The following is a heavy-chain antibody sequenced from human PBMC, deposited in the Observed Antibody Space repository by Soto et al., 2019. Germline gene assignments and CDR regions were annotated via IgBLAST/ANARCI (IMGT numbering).Heavy chain of an antibody. CDR1: GGSISSGDYY. V-gene: IGHV4-30-4*01. Sequence: SETLSLTCTVSGGSISSGDYYWSWIRQPPGKGLEWIGYIYYSGSTYYNPSLKSRVTISVDTSKNQFSLKLSSVTAADTAVYYCAAVLRFLEWLSPYYWGQGTLVTVSS. D-gene: IGHD3-3*01. CDR3: AAVLRFLEWLSPYY. CDR2: IYYSGST. J-gene: IGHJ4*02.